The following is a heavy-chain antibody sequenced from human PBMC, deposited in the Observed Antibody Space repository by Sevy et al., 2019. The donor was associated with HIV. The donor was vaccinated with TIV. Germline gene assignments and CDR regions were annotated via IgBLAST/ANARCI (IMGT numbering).Heavy chain of an antibody. V-gene: IGHV3-74*01. CDR3: ARGGQQLVRAFDI. J-gene: IGHJ3*02. CDR2: IIGDGSCT. D-gene: IGHD6-13*01. Sequence: GGSLRLSCAASGFTFRSYWMHWVRQAPGKGLVGVSRIIGDGSCTSLPESVKGRFTASRDNPKNTLYLQMNRLRAEETAVYYCARGGQQLVRAFDIWGQGTMVTVSS. CDR1: GFTFRSYW.